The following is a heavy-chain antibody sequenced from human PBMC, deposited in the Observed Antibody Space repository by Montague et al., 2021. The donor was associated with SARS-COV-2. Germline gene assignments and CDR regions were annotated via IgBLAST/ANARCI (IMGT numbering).Heavy chain of an antibody. D-gene: IGHD2-2*02. Sequence: SETLSLTCAVSGGSINSSNWWSWVRQPPGKGLEWIGEIFHSGSLNYNPSFYSRVTISVDKFRNQFSLKLTFVTAADTAVYYCARVVYCSSSGCYTPYYMDVWGKGTTVTVSS. CDR2: IFHSGSL. J-gene: IGHJ6*03. V-gene: IGHV4-4*02. CDR3: ARVVYCSSSGCYTPYYMDV. CDR1: GGSINSSNW.